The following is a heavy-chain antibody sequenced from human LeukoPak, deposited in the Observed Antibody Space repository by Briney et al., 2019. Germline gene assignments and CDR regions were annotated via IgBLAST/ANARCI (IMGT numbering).Heavy chain of an antibody. D-gene: IGHD3-3*01. CDR2: INPNSGGT. V-gene: IGHV1-2*02. Sequence: ASVKVSCKASGYTFTGYYMHWVRQAPGQGLEWMGWINPNSGGTNYAQKLQGRVTMTRDTSISTAYMELSRLRSDDTAVYYCARSYYDFWSGYYSDYYYMDVWGKGTTVTVSS. CDR3: ARSYYDFWSGYYSDYYYMDV. CDR1: GYTFTGYY. J-gene: IGHJ6*03.